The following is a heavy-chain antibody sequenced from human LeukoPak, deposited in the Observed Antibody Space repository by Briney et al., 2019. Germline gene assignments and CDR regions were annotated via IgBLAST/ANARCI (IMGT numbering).Heavy chain of an antibody. V-gene: IGHV4-38-2*02. J-gene: IGHJ2*01. CDR1: GYSISSGYY. Sequence: PSETLSLTCTASGYSISSGYYWGWIRQPPGKGLEWIGSIYHSGSTYYNLSLKSRVTISVDTSKNQFSLKLSSVTAADTAVYYCARVTVVGAAAYWYFDLWGRGTLVTVFS. CDR2: IYHSGST. CDR3: ARVTVVGAAAYWYFDL. D-gene: IGHD1-26*01.